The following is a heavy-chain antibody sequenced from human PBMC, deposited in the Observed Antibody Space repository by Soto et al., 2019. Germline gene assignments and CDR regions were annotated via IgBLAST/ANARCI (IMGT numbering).Heavy chain of an antibody. V-gene: IGHV1-8*01. Sequence: GASVKVSCKASGYTFTSYDINWVRQATGQGLEWMGWMNPNSGNTGYAQKFQGRVTMTRNTSISTAYMELSSLRSEDTAVYYCARASREVVAATTYYYYSMDVWGKGTTVTVS. CDR3: ARASREVVAATTYYYYSMDV. CDR2: MNPNSGNT. CDR1: GYTFTSYD. D-gene: IGHD2-15*01. J-gene: IGHJ6*03.